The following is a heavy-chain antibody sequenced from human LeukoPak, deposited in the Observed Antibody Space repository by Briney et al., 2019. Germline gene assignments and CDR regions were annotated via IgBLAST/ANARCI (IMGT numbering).Heavy chain of an antibody. CDR1: GFTFSRYW. Sequence: GGSLRLSCAASGFTFSRYWMRWVRQAPGKGLVWVSRIKGDGSTTSYADSVKGGFTISRDNAKNTLYLQMNSLRAEDTAVYYCATGNYYDSRGYYTFGHWGQGTLVTVSS. J-gene: IGHJ1*01. V-gene: IGHV3-74*01. CDR2: IKGDGSTT. D-gene: IGHD3-22*01. CDR3: ATGNYYDSRGYYTFGH.